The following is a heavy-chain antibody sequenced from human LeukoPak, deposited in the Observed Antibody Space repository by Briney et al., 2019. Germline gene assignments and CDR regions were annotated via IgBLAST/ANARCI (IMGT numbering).Heavy chain of an antibody. J-gene: IGHJ6*03. CDR3: ARKGYSYAYYYMDV. V-gene: IGHV4-59*01. CDR1: GGSISSYY. D-gene: IGHD5-18*01. Sequence: PSETLSLTCTVSGGSISSYYWSWIRQPPGKGLEWIGYIYYSGGTNYNASLKSRVTISVDTSKNQFSLKLSSVTAADTAVYYCARKGYSYAYYYMDVWGKGTTVTVSS. CDR2: IYYSGGT.